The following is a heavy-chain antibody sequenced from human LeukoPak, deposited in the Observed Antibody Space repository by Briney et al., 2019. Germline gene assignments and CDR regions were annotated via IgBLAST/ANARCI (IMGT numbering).Heavy chain of an antibody. CDR1: GYTFTSYG. Sequence: ASMKVSCKASGYTFTSYGISWVRQAPGQGLEWMGWISAYNGNTNYAQKLQGRVTMTTDTSTSTAYMELRSLRPDDTAVYYCARGGLGSVAGTFYYYGMDVWGQGTTVTVSS. V-gene: IGHV1-18*01. J-gene: IGHJ6*02. CDR2: ISAYNGNT. D-gene: IGHD6-19*01. CDR3: ARGGLGSVAGTFYYYGMDV.